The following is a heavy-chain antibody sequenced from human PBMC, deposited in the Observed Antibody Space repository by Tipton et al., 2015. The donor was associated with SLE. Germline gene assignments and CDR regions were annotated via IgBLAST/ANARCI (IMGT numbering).Heavy chain of an antibody. D-gene: IGHD3-22*01. CDR3: ARGPPYTYYYDNSGLDAFDI. CDR2: IYYSGST. Sequence: TLSLTCTVSGGSISSSSYYWGWIRQPPGKGLEWIGSIYYSGSTYYNPSLKSRVTISVDTSKNQFSLKLSSVTAADTAVYYCARGPPYTYYYDNSGLDAFDIWGQGTMVTVSS. J-gene: IGHJ3*02. V-gene: IGHV4-39*07. CDR1: GGSISSSSYY.